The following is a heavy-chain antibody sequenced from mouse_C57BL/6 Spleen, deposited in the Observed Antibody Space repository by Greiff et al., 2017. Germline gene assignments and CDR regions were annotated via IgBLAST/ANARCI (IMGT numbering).Heavy chain of an antibody. J-gene: IGHJ3*01. D-gene: IGHD1-1*01. CDR2: IDPSASYT. CDR3: ARTDYYGSKAWFAY. CDR1: GYTFTSYW. V-gene: IGHV1-50*01. Sequence: QVQLQQPGAELVKPGASVKLSCKASGYTFTSYWMQWVKQRPGQGLEWIGEIDPSASYTNYNQKFKGKATLTVDTSSSTAYMQLSILTSEDSAVYYCARTDYYGSKAWFAYWGQGTLVTVSA.